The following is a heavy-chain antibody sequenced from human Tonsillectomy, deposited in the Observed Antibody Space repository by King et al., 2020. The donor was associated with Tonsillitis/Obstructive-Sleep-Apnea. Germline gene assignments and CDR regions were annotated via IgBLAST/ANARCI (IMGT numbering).Heavy chain of an antibody. CDR1: GYTFTSYA. CDR3: ARDGCSSTSCYPYDY. D-gene: IGHD2-2*01. Sequence: QLVQSGAEVKKPGASVKVSCKASGYTFTSYAMHWVRQAPGQRLEWMGWINAGNGNTKYSQKFQGRVTITRDTSASTAYMELRSLRSEDTAVYYCARDGCSSTSCYPYDYWGQGTLVTVSS. V-gene: IGHV1-3*01. J-gene: IGHJ4*02. CDR2: INAGNGNT.